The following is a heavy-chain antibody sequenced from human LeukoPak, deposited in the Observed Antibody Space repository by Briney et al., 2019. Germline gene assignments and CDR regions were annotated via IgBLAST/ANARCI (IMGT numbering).Heavy chain of an antibody. CDR3: ARVGVYSSVPDFDY. J-gene: IGHJ4*02. CDR2: IKLDGSEK. D-gene: IGHD6-19*01. CDR1: GFTFNNYW. Sequence: PGGSLRLSCAASGFTFNNYWMSWVRQAPGKGLEWVANIKLDGSEKYYVDSVKGRFTISRDNDKNSLYLQMNSLRDEDTAVYYWARVGVYSSVPDFDYWGQGTLVTVSS. V-gene: IGHV3-7*01.